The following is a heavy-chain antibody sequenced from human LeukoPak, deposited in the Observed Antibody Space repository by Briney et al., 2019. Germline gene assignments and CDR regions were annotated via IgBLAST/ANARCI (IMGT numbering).Heavy chain of an antibody. Sequence: ASVKVSCKVSGYTLTELSMHWVRQAPGKGLEWMGGFDPEDGETIYAQKFQGRVTMTDDTSTDTAYMELSSLRSEDTAVYYCATAHGEGSGSYGLYGMDVWGQGTTVTVSS. V-gene: IGHV1-24*01. J-gene: IGHJ6*02. CDR1: GYTLTELS. CDR3: ATAHGEGSGSYGLYGMDV. CDR2: FDPEDGET. D-gene: IGHD3-10*01.